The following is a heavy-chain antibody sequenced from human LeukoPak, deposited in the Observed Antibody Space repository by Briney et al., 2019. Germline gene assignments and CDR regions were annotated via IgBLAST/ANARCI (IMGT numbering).Heavy chain of an antibody. J-gene: IGHJ4*02. CDR3: ASGSYYFDY. D-gene: IGHD1-26*01. CDR2: IYYSGST. CDR1: GGSIRSYY. V-gene: IGHV4-59*08. Sequence: PSETLSLTCTVSGGSIRSYYGSWIRQPPGKGLEWIGYIYYSGSTKYNPSLKSQATISVDTSKNQFSLKLNSVTAADTAVYYCASGSYYFDYWGQGTLVTVSS.